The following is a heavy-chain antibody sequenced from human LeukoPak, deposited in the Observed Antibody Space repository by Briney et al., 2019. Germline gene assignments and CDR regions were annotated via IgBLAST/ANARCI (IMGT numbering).Heavy chain of an antibody. Sequence: GGSLRLSCAASGFTFSSYGMHWVRQAPGKGLEWVAVISYDGSNKYYADSVKGRFTISRDNSKNTLYLQMNSLRAEDTAVYYCAKLHHEDLDYWGQGTLVTVSS. CDR1: GFTFSSYG. CDR3: AKLHHEDLDY. CDR2: ISYDGSNK. V-gene: IGHV3-30*18. J-gene: IGHJ4*02.